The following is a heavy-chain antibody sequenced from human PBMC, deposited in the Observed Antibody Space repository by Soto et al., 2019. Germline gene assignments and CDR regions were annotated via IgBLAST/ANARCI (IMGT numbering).Heavy chain of an antibody. CDR3: AKDRTPYSSGWYRMVDF. V-gene: IGHV3-23*01. CDR1: GFTFSSYA. CDR2: ISGSGGST. D-gene: IGHD6-19*01. J-gene: IGHJ4*02. Sequence: EVQLLESGGGLVQPGGSLRLSCAASGFTFSSYAINWVRQAPGKGLEWVSAISGSGGSTYYADSVKGRFTISRDNSKNTLYLQMNSLRVEDTAVYYCAKDRTPYSSGWYRMVDFWGQGTLVTVSS.